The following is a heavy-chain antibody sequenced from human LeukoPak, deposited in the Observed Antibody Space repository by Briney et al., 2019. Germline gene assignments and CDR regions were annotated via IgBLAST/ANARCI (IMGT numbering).Heavy chain of an antibody. CDR3: ARELTWELLSLGLSYYYGMDV. CDR1: GYTFTSYY. D-gene: IGHD1-26*01. V-gene: IGHV1-46*01. CDR2: INPSGGST. Sequence: ASVKVSCKASGYTFTSYYMHWVQQAPGQGLEWMGIINPSGGSTSYAQKFQGRVTVTRDTSTSTVYMELSSLRSEDTAVYYCARELTWELLSLGLSYYYGMDVWGQGTTVTVSS. J-gene: IGHJ6*02.